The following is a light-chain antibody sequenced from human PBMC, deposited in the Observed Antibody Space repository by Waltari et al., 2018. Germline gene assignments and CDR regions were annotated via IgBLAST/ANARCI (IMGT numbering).Light chain of an antibody. Sequence: DIQMTQSPSSLSASVGDRVTITCRASQSISSYLNWYQQKPGKAPKLLIYAASSLQSGVPSRFSGSGSGTDFTLTINSLEPEDFAVYYCQQRSIWPPLTFGGGTKVEIK. CDR3: QQRSIWPPLT. CDR2: AAS. V-gene: IGKV1-39*01. CDR1: QSISSY. J-gene: IGKJ4*01.